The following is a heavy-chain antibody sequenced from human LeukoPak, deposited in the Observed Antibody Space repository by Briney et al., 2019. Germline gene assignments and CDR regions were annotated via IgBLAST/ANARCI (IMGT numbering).Heavy chain of an antibody. D-gene: IGHD3-22*01. CDR3: ARRNIVVITSDAFDI. CDR1: GYTFTSYG. V-gene: IGHV1-18*01. J-gene: IGHJ3*02. CDR2: INPNSGGT. Sequence: ASVKVSCKASGYTFTSYGISWVRQAPGQGLEWMGWINPNSGGTNYAQKLQGRVTMTTDTSTSTAYMELRSLRSDDTAVYYCARRNIVVITSDAFDIWGQGTMVTVSS.